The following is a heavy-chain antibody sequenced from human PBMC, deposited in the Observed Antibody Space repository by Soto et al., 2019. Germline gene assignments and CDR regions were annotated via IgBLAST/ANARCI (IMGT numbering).Heavy chain of an antibody. CDR3: ARVSVYYGYCSGGSCYPPDAFDI. Sequence: PSETLSLTCAVSGGSISSSNWWSWVRQPPGKGLEWIGEIYHSGSTNYNPSLKSRVTISVDKSKNQFSLKLSSVTAADTAVYYCARVSVYYGYCSGGSCYPPDAFDIWGQGTMVTVSS. D-gene: IGHD2-15*01. J-gene: IGHJ3*02. V-gene: IGHV4-4*02. CDR1: GGSISSSNW. CDR2: IYHSGST.